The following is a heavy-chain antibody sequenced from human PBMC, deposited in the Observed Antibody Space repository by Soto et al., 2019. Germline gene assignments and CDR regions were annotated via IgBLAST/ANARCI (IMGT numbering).Heavy chain of an antibody. D-gene: IGHD3-22*01. J-gene: IGHJ4*02. Sequence: APVEVRCKACGYRDIMYYRHWMRQDTVQGLEWIGLIPPSSGSTTYAQKFQGRVTMTRDTSTSTVYMDLSSLRSEDTALYYCARSPYSSGYYYAIDYWGQGTQVTVSS. CDR2: IPPSSGST. CDR3: ARSPYSSGYYYAIDY. V-gene: IGHV1-46*01. CDR1: GYRDIMYY.